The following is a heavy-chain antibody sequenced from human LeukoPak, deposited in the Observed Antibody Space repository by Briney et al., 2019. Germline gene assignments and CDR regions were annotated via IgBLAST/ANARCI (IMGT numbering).Heavy chain of an antibody. CDR2: IYHSGST. Sequence: SETLSLTCAVSGGSISSSNWWSWVRQPPGKGLEWIGEIYHSGSTNYNPSLKSRVTISVDKSKNQFSLKLSSVTAADTAVYYCARGITMIVVVISNWFDPWGQGTLVTVSS. J-gene: IGHJ5*02. V-gene: IGHV4-4*02. CDR1: GGSISSSNW. D-gene: IGHD3-22*01. CDR3: ARGITMIVVVISNWFDP.